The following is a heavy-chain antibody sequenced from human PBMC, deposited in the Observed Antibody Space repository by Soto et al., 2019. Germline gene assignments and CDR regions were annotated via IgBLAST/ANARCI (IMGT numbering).Heavy chain of an antibody. CDR3: ARDRRGSSGWKVAFDI. V-gene: IGHV3-33*01. CDR2: MWYDGSNK. D-gene: IGHD6-19*01. CDR1: GFTFSSYG. Sequence: QVQLVESGGGVVQPGRSLRLSCAASGFTFSSYGMHWVRQAPGKGLEWVAVMWYDGSNKYYADSVKGRFTISRDNSKNTLYLQMNSLRAEDTAVYYCARDRRGSSGWKVAFDIWGQGTMVTVSS. J-gene: IGHJ3*02.